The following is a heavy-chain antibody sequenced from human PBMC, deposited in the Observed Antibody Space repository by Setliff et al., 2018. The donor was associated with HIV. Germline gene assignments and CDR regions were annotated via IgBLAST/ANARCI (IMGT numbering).Heavy chain of an antibody. CDR3: ARDTVRAGIFDY. D-gene: IGHD6-19*01. V-gene: IGHV4-34*01. CDR1: GGSFSGVY. CDR2: INYSGKT. Sequence: SETLSLTCGISGGSFSGVYWAWSRQPPGKGLEWIGEINYSGKTNKNPSLKSRVTISADTSRTQFSLNLISVTAADTAVYYCARDTVRAGIFDYWGQGPLVTVSS. J-gene: IGHJ4*02.